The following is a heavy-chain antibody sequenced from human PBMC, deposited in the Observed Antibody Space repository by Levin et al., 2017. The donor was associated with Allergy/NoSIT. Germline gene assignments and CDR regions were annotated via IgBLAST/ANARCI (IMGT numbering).Heavy chain of an antibody. CDR3: ARGEWELLPPAEYFQH. CDR1: GYTFTGYY. V-gene: IGHV1-2*02. D-gene: IGHD1-26*01. Sequence: GESLKISCKASGYTFTGYYMHWVRQAPGQGLEWMGWINPNSGGTNYAQKFQGRVTMTRDTSISTAYMELSRLRSDDTAVYYCARGEWELLPPAEYFQHWGQGTLVTVSS. J-gene: IGHJ1*01. CDR2: INPNSGGT.